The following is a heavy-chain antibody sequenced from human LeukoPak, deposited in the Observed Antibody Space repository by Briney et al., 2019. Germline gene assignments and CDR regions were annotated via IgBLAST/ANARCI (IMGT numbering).Heavy chain of an antibody. CDR1: GFTFNSYA. D-gene: IGHD1-14*01. CDR2: ISGSGGST. CDR3: APRTDYFDY. V-gene: IGHV3-23*01. Sequence: TGGSLRLSCAASGFTFNSYAMSWVRQAPGKGLEWVSAISGSGGSTYYADSVKGRLTVSRDNSKNTLYLQMNSLRAEDTAVYYCAPRTDYFDYWGQGTLVTVSS. J-gene: IGHJ4*02.